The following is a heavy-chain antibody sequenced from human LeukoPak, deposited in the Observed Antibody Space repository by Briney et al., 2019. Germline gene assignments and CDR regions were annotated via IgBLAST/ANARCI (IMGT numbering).Heavy chain of an antibody. CDR2: IYSTGGT. J-gene: IGHJ2*01. Sequence: SETLSLTCSVSGGSISGYYWSWIRQPPGKGLEWIGYIYSTGGTNYNPSLKSRVIISLDTSKNQFSLKLSSVTAADTAVYYCARDRYYDSSGYSEPTWYFDLWGRGTLVTVSS. CDR3: ARDRYYDSSGYSEPTWYFDL. V-gene: IGHV4-59*12. CDR1: GGSISGYY. D-gene: IGHD3-22*01.